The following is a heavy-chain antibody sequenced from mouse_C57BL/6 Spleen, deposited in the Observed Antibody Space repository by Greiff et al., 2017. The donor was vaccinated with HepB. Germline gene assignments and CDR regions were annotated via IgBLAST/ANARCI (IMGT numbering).Heavy chain of an antibody. CDR1: GYTFTDYY. V-gene: IGHV1-76*01. CDR3: AIESDYDYDDGDPYYYAMDY. Sequence: QVQLKESGAELVRPGASVKLSCKASGYTFTDYYINWVKQRPGQGLEWIARIYPGSGNTYYNEKFKGKATLTAEKSSSTAYMQLSSLTSEDSAVYFCAIESDYDYDDGDPYYYAMDYWGQGTSVTVSS. J-gene: IGHJ4*01. D-gene: IGHD2-4*01. CDR2: IYPGSGNT.